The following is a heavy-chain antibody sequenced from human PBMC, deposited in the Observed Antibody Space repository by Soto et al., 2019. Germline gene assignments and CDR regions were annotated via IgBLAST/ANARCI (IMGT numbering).Heavy chain of an antibody. Sequence: PGGSLRLSXAASGFTFSTYGMHWVRQAPGKGLEWLAIIWYDGTNKFYADSVKGRFTVSRDNYKNTLYLQMNGLRAEDTAVYYCATDGPRIAVAGTYPDHWGQGTLVTVSS. D-gene: IGHD6-19*01. V-gene: IGHV3-33*01. CDR3: ATDGPRIAVAGTYPDH. J-gene: IGHJ4*02. CDR2: IWYDGTNK. CDR1: GFTFSTYG.